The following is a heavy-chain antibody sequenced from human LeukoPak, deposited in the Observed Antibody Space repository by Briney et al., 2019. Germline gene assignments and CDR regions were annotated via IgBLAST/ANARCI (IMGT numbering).Heavy chain of an antibody. J-gene: IGHJ4*02. V-gene: IGHV3-21*01. CDR1: GFTFSSYS. Sequence: GGSLRLSCAASGFTFSSYSMNWVRQAPGKGLEWVSSISSSSSYIYYADSVKGRFTISRDNAKNSLYLQMNSLRAEDTAVYYCARDSPESGSLDYWGQGTLVTVSS. CDR3: ARDSPESGSLDY. CDR2: ISSSSSYI. D-gene: IGHD1-26*01.